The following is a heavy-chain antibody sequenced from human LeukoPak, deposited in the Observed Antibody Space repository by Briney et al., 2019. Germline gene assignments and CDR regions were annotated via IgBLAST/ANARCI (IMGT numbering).Heavy chain of an antibody. V-gene: IGHV3-7*03. CDR3: ARVGWELLNLHFDP. D-gene: IGHD1-26*01. CDR2: IKKDGSHK. CDR1: GFTFSDKW. Sequence: GESLRLSCVGSGFTFSDKWMSWVRQAPGKGPEWVASIKKDGSHKYYVDSVKGRFTISRDNAQNSLYLQMSSLRVEDTAIYSCARVGWELLNLHFDPWGQGTLVTVSS. J-gene: IGHJ5*02.